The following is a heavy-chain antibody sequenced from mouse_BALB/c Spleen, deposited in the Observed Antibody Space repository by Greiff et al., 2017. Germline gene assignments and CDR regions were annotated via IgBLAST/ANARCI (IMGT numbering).Heavy chain of an antibody. V-gene: IGHV1S126*01. D-gene: IGHD2-3*01. CDR1: GYSFTSYW. CDR2: IDPSDSET. J-gene: IGHJ3*01. CDR3: ARGPVYDGFSWFAY. Sequence: QVQLQQSGPQLVRPGASVKISCKASGYSFTSYWMHWVKQRPGQGLEWIGMIDPSDSETRLNQKFKDKATLTVDKSSSTAYMQLSSPTSEDSAVYYCARGPVYDGFSWFAYWGQGTLVTVSA.